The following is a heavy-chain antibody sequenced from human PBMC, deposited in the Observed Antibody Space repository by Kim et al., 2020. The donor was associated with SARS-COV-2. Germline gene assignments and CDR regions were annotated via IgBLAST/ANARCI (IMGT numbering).Heavy chain of an antibody. D-gene: IGHD2-15*01. CDR3: ARQIGVVVVAATRNWFDP. CDR1: GGSFSGYY. CDR2: INHSGST. V-gene: IGHV4-34*01. J-gene: IGHJ5*02. Sequence: SETLSLTCAVYGGSFSGYYWSWIRQPPGKGLEWIGEINHSGSTNYNPSLKSRVTISVDTSKNQFSLKLSSVTAADTAVYYCARQIGVVVVAATRNWFDPWGQGTLVTVSS.